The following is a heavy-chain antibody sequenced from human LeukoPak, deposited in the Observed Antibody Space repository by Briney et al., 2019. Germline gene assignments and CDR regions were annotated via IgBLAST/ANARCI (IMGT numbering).Heavy chain of an antibody. Sequence: KPSETLSLTCVVYGGSFSGYYWSWIRQPPGKGLEWIGEINHSGSTNYNPSLKSRVTISVDTSKNQFSLKLSSVTAADTAVYYCARGCRRQLVYYYYYMDVWGKGTTVTVSS. J-gene: IGHJ6*03. V-gene: IGHV4-34*01. CDR3: ARGCRRQLVYYYYYMDV. CDR1: GGSFSGYY. CDR2: INHSGST. D-gene: IGHD6-6*01.